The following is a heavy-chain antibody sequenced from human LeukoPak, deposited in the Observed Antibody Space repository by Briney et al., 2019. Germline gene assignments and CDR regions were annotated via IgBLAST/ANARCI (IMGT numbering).Heavy chain of an antibody. Sequence: SETLSLTCTVSGGFISSSSYYWGWIRQPPGKALECVGRIYYSGSTYHNPSLKSRVPISVDTPKNQFSLKLSSVTAADTAVYYCARAPVFWCGYHEYYFDYWGQGTLVTVSS. CDR3: ARAPVFWCGYHEYYFDY. CDR1: GGFISSSSYY. D-gene: IGHD3-3*01. CDR2: IYYSGST. V-gene: IGHV4-39*07. J-gene: IGHJ4*02.